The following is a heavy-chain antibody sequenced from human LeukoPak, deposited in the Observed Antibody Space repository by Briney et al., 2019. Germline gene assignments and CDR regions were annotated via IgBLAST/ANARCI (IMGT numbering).Heavy chain of an antibody. CDR2: MNPNSGNT. V-gene: IGHV1-8*01. Sequence: AASVKVSCKASGYTFTSYDINWVRQATGQGLEWMGWMNPNSGNTGYAQKFQGRVTMTRNTSISTAYMELRSLRSDDTAVYYCASRAYYYYGMDVWGQGTTVTVSS. CDR3: ASRAYYYYGMDV. J-gene: IGHJ6*02. CDR1: GYTFTSYD.